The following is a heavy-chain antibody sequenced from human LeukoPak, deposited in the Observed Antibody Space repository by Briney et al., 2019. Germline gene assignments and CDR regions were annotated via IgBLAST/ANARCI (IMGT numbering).Heavy chain of an antibody. J-gene: IGHJ4*02. V-gene: IGHV3-30*04. CDR1: GFTFSSYA. D-gene: IGHD6-6*01. Sequence: GRSLRLSCAASGFTFSSYAMHWVRQAPGKGLEWVAVISYDGSNKYYADSVKGRFIISRDNSKNTLYLQMNSLRAEDTAVYYCARIGYSSSSLDYWGQGTLVTVSS. CDR2: ISYDGSNK. CDR3: ARIGYSSSSLDY.